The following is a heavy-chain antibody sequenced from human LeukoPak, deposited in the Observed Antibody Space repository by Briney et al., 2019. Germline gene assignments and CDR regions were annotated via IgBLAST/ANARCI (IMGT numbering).Heavy chain of an antibody. D-gene: IGHD3-16*02. CDR3: ASPPGRNTFGGAIVNYYYYMDV. CDR2: ISAYNGNT. Sequence: ASVKVSCKASGYTFTGYYMHWVRQAPGQGLEWMGWISAYNGNTNYAQKLQGRVTMTTDTSTSTAYMELRSLRSDDTAVYYCASPPGRNTFGGAIVNYYYYMDVWGKGTTVTISS. CDR1: GYTFTGYY. V-gene: IGHV1-18*04. J-gene: IGHJ6*03.